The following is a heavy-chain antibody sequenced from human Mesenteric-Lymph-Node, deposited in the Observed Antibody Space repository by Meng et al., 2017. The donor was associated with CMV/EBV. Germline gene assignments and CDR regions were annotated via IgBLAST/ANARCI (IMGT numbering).Heavy chain of an antibody. CDR2: IYFSGIT. CDR1: GASISNVGYY. D-gene: IGHD6-6*01. Sequence: VSGASISNVGYYWSWIRQHPGKGLEWIGYIYFSGITYYTPSLKSRVTMSVDTSKNQFSLKVNSVTAADSAVYFCARTYSTSRGVLGPWGQGTLVTVSS. J-gene: IGHJ5*02. CDR3: ARTYSTSRGVLGP. V-gene: IGHV4-31*02.